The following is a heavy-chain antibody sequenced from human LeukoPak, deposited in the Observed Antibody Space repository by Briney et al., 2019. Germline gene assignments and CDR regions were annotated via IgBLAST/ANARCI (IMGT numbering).Heavy chain of an antibody. CDR1: GGSISSSNW. CDR3: AREMGDIVVVPAASDVA. J-gene: IGHJ4*02. Sequence: EASGTLSLTCAVSGGSISSSNWWSWVRQPPGKGLEWIGEIYHSGSTNYNPSLKSRVTISVDRSKNQFSLKLSSVTAADTAVYYCAREMGDIVVVPAASDVAWGQGTLVTVSS. V-gene: IGHV4-4*02. CDR2: IYHSGST. D-gene: IGHD2-2*01.